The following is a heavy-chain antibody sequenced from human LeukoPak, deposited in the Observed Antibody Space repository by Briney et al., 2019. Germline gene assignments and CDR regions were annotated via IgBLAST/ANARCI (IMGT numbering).Heavy chain of an antibody. CDR2: INHSGST. D-gene: IGHD4-17*01. CDR3: ARAFYGEFAFDI. CDR1: GGSFSGYY. V-gene: IGHV4-34*01. J-gene: IGHJ3*02. Sequence: SETLSLTCAVYGGSFSGYYWSWIRQPPGKGLEWIGEINHSGSTNYNPSLKSRVTISVDTSKNQFSLRLSSVTAADTAVYYCARAFYGEFAFDIWGQGTMVTVSS.